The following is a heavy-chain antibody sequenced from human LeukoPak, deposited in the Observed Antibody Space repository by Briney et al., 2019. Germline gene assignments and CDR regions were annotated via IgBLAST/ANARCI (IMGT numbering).Heavy chain of an antibody. CDR3: ARGVGNILTGYSLDY. Sequence: SETLSLTCAVYGGSVSGYYWSWIRQPPGKGLEWIGEINHSGSTNYNPSLKSRVTISVDTSKNQFSLKLSSVTAADTAVYYCARGVGNILTGYSLDYWGQGTLVTVSS. CDR2: INHSGST. J-gene: IGHJ4*02. D-gene: IGHD3-9*01. CDR1: GGSVSGYY. V-gene: IGHV4-34*01.